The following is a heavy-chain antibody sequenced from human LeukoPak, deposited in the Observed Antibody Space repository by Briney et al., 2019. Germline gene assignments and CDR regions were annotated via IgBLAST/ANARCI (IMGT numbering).Heavy chain of an antibody. D-gene: IGHD2-2*01. J-gene: IGHJ5*02. Sequence: PGESLRLSCAASGFTFSSYAMSWVRHAPGEGLEWVSAISDSGGTTYYADSVKGRFTISRDNSKNTLYLQMNSLRGEDTAVYYCAKLTRGYCSSTACPNWFDPWGQGTLVTVSS. CDR2: ISDSGGTT. CDR1: GFTFSSYA. V-gene: IGHV3-23*01. CDR3: AKLTRGYCSSTACPNWFDP.